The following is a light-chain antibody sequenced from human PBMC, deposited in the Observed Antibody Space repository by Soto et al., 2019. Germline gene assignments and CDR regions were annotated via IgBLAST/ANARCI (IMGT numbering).Light chain of an antibody. Sequence: DIVMTQSPLSLPVTPGEPASISCRSSQSLLHSNGYNYLDWYLQKPGQSPQLLIYLGSNRASGVPDRFSGSGSGTDFTLKISRVEAEDVWVYYCMQALQTPWTFGQRTKVEIK. J-gene: IGKJ1*01. V-gene: IGKV2-28*01. CDR2: LGS. CDR3: MQALQTPWT. CDR1: QSLLHSNGYNY.